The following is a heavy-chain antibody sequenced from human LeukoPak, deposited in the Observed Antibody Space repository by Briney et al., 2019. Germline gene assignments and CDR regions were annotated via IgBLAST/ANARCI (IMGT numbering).Heavy chain of an antibody. CDR3: TRVAYSSGYSQAFDI. J-gene: IGHJ3*02. Sequence: PGGSLRLSCAASGITVSGNFMSWVRQAPGKGLEWVSVIYSGGSTYYADSVKGRFTISRDNSKNTLYLQMNTLRAEDTAVYYCTRVAYSSGYSQAFDIWGQGTMVTVSS. D-gene: IGHD6-19*01. V-gene: IGHV3-66*01. CDR1: GITVSGNF. CDR2: IYSGGST.